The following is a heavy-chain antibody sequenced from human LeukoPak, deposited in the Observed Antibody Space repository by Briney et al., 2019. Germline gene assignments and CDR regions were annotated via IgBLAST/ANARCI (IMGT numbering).Heavy chain of an antibody. CDR1: GFTFSNYA. Sequence: GGSLRLSCAASGFTFSNYAMTWVRQAPGKGLEWVSGTSGGDTTHYADSVKGRFTISRDNSKNMVYLQVDSLRAEDTAVYYCATQWSVGGPTWNYMDVWGKGTTVTVSS. CDR3: ATQWSVGGPTWNYMDV. J-gene: IGHJ6*03. V-gene: IGHV3-23*01. D-gene: IGHD2-15*01. CDR2: TSGGDTT.